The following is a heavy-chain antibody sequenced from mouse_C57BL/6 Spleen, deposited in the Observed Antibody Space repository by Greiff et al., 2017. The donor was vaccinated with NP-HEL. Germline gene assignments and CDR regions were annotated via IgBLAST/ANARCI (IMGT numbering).Heavy chain of an antibody. J-gene: IGHJ4*01. D-gene: IGHD1-1*01. CDR3: AREGITAVGYYYAMDY. V-gene: IGHV1-53*01. Sequence: QVQLQQPGTELVKPGASVKLSCKASGYTFTSYWMHWVKQRPGQGLEWIGNINPSNGGTNYNEKFKSKATLTVDKSSSTAYMQLSSLTSEDSAVYYCAREGITAVGYYYAMDYWGQGTSVTVSS. CDR1: GYTFTSYW. CDR2: INPSNGGT.